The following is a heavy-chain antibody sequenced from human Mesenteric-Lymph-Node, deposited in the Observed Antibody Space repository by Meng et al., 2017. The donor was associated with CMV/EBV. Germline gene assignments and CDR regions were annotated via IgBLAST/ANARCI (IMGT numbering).Heavy chain of an antibody. CDR2: IYYSGST. D-gene: IGHD5-18*01. Sequence: GSLRLSCTVSGGSISSYYWSWIRQPPGKGLEWIGSIYYSGSTYYNPSLKSRVTISVDTSKNQFSLKLSSVTDADTAVYYCARHSDSYGYYGWFDPWGQGTLVTVSS. CDR3: ARHSDSYGYYGWFDP. J-gene: IGHJ5*02. V-gene: IGHV4-59*05. CDR1: GGSISSYY.